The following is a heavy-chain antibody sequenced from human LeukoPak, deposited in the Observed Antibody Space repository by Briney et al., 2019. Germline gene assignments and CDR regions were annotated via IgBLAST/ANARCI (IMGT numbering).Heavy chain of an antibody. CDR3: ASGAPVDY. Sequence: GGSLRLSCAASGFTFSSYSMNWVRQAPGKGLEWVSSISSSSSYIYYADSVKGRFTISRDNAKSSPYLQMNSLRAEDTAVYYCASGAPVDYWGQGTLATVSS. CDR1: GFTFSSYS. V-gene: IGHV3-21*01. J-gene: IGHJ4*02. D-gene: IGHD1-26*01. CDR2: ISSSSSYI.